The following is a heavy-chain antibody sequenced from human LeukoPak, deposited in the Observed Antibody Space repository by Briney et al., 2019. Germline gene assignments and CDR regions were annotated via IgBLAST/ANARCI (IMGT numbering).Heavy chain of an antibody. CDR3: AEPLGGNHPQPFDY. CDR2: IRYDATNK. J-gene: IGHJ4*02. V-gene: IGHV3-30*02. CDR1: GFTFSSYG. Sequence: GGSLRLSCAASGFTFSSYGMYWVRQAPGKGLEWVAYIRYDATNKFYVDSVKGRFTISRDNSKNTLYLQMNSLRAEDTALYYCAEPLGGNHPQPFDYWGQGTLVTVSS. D-gene: IGHD1-14*01.